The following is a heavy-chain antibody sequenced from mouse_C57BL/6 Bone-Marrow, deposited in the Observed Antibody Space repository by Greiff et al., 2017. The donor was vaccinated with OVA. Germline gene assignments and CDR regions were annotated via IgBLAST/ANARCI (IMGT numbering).Heavy chain of an antibody. J-gene: IGHJ2*01. CDR1: GYTFTDYY. D-gene: IGHD2-3*01. CDR3: ARGRWLLRNYFDY. V-gene: IGHV1-19*01. Sequence: VQLKQSGPVLVKPGASVKMSCKASGYTFTDYYMNWVKQSHGKSLEWIGVINPYNGGTSYNQKFKGKATLTVDKSSSTAYMELNSLTSEDSAVYYCARGRWLLRNYFDYWGQGTTLTVSS. CDR2: INPYNGGT.